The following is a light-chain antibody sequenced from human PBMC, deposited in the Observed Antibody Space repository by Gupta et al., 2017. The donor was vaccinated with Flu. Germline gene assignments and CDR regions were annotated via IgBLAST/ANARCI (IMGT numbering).Light chain of an antibody. CDR3: QGWASSPVI. V-gene: IGLV3-9*01. J-gene: IGLJ2*01. CDR2: NDS. CDR1: NSESKS. Sequence: ALGQTARIPCGGKNSESKSVHWYQQRSGQAPLLVIYNDSNRPAGIPERFSGSNSGNTATLTISRAQVGDEDDYYCQGWASSPVIFGGGIKLTVL.